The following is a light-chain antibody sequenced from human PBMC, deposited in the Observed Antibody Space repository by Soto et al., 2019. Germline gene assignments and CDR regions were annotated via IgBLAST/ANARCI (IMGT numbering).Light chain of an antibody. V-gene: IGKV3D-20*01. CDR3: QQYGSSPT. J-gene: IGKJ5*01. CDR2: DAS. Sequence: EIVMTQSPATLSVSPGERATLSCRASQSVGSNLAWYQQKPGLAPRLLIYDASSRATGIPDRFSGSGSGTDFTLTISRLEPEDFAVYYCQQYGSSPTFGQGTRLEI. CDR1: QSVGSN.